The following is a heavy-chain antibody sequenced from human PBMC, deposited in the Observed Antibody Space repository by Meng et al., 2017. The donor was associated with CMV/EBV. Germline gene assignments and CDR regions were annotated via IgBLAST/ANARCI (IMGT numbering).Heavy chain of an antibody. CDR3: ARDLELPYDY. Sequence: EVQLVESGGXVVKPGGAXRLSCAASGFTFSSYSMNWVRQAPGKGLEWVSSISSSSSYIYYADSVKGRFTISRDNAKNSLYLQMNSLRAEDTAVYYCARDLELPYDYWGQGTLVTVSS. D-gene: IGHD1-7*01. CDR1: GFTFSSYS. CDR2: ISSSSSYI. V-gene: IGHV3-21*01. J-gene: IGHJ4*02.